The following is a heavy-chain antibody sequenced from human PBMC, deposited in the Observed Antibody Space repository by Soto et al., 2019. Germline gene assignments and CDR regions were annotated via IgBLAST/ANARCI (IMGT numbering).Heavy chain of an antibody. Sequence: QVQLLQSGAEVKKPGASVKVSCKASGYTFTNYGITWVRQAPGQGLEWMGWISAYNGNTHYTQRLQGRVTMTTDTSTSTAYMELRGLRSDDTAVYYCARVRQPVGYFDYYMDVWGKGTTVTVSS. CDR3: ARVRQPVGYFDYYMDV. CDR2: ISAYNGNT. V-gene: IGHV1-18*01. J-gene: IGHJ6*03. CDR1: GYTFTNYG. D-gene: IGHD6-6*01.